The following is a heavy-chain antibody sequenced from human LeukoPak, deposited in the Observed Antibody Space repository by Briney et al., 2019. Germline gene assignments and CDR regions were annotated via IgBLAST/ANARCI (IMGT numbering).Heavy chain of an antibody. CDR3: AREGRDYYDRSGYSPDY. D-gene: IGHD3-22*01. Sequence: SETLSLTCTVSGGSITSGTSYWGWVRQPPGRGLEWIGTFYSTGSTHYNPSLRNRVTISVDTSKNQFSLRLSSVTAADTAIYYCAREGRDYYDRSGYSPDYWGQGTLVTVSS. CDR2: FYSTGST. CDR1: GGSITSGTSY. J-gene: IGHJ4*02. V-gene: IGHV4-39*07.